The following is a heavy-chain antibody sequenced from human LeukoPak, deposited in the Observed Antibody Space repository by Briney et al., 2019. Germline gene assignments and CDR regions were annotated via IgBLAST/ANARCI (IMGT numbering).Heavy chain of an antibody. Sequence: PSETLSLTCTVSGGSISSYYWSWIRQPPGKGLEWIGYIYYSGSTNYNPSLKSRVTISADTSKNQFSLKLSSVTAADTAVYYCASSPPPTYYYYYMDVWGKGTTVTVSS. CDR1: GGSISSYY. J-gene: IGHJ6*03. CDR3: ASSPPPTYYYYYMDV. V-gene: IGHV4-59*01. CDR2: IYYSGST.